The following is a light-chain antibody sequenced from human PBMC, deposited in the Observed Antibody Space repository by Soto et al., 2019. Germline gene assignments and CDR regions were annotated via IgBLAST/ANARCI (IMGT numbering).Light chain of an antibody. J-gene: IGKJ1*01. Sequence: EIVLTQSPGTLSLSPGERATLSCRASQTVSSSDLAWYQQKPGQAPRLLIYAASSGATGIPVRFSGSGSGTDFTLTISRLEPEDFAVYYCQQYGSSSWTFGQGTKVDIK. V-gene: IGKV3-20*01. CDR2: AAS. CDR3: QQYGSSSWT. CDR1: QTVSSSD.